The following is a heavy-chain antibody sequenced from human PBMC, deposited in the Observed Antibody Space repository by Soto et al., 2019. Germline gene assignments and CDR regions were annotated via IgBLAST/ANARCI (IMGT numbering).Heavy chain of an antibody. Sequence: ETLSLTCTVSGVSISSYYWSWIRQPPGKGLEWIGYIYYSGSTNYNPSLKSRVTISVDTSKNQFSLKLSSVTAADTAVYYCAREFYTRFGEYNWFDPWGQGTLVTVSS. D-gene: IGHD3-10*01. J-gene: IGHJ5*02. V-gene: IGHV4-59*01. CDR2: IYYSGST. CDR3: AREFYTRFGEYNWFDP. CDR1: GVSISSYY.